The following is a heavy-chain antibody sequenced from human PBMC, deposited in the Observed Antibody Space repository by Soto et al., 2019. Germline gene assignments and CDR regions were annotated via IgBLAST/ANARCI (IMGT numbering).Heavy chain of an antibody. CDR1: GFTFSSYA. J-gene: IGHJ4*02. V-gene: IGHV3-30*04. D-gene: IGHD2-15*01. Sequence: GESLKISCAASGFTFSSYAMHWVRQAPGKGLEWVAVISYDGSNKYYADSVKGRFTISRDNSKNTLYLQMNSLRAEDTAVYYCARDPLTSYSHFDYWGQGTLVTVSS. CDR2: ISYDGSNK. CDR3: ARDPLTSYSHFDY.